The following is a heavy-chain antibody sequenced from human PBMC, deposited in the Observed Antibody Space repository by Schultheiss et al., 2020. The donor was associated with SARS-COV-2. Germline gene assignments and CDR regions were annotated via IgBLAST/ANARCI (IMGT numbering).Heavy chain of an antibody. CDR2: ISSDSVTR. CDR1: GFTFSSYS. V-gene: IGHV3-48*02. Sequence: GESLKISCAASGFTFSSYSMHWVRQAPGKGLEWVSYISSDSVTRYAESVKGRFTISRDNAKNSLSLQMNSLRDEDTAVYYCARGVGDYLGQGALVTVYS. CDR3: ARGVGDY. J-gene: IGHJ4*02. D-gene: IGHD5/OR15-5a*01.